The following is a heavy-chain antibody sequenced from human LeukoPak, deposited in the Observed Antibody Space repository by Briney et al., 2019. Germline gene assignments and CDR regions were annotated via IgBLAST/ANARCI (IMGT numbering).Heavy chain of an antibody. CDR1: GFTFSSYE. D-gene: IGHD3-22*01. J-gene: IGHJ2*01. Sequence: GGSLRLSCAASGFTFSSYEMNWVRQAPGKGLEWVSYISSGSTIYYADSVKGRFTISRDNAKNSLYLQMNNLRAEDTAVYYCARDYYDSSGYLKYWYFDLWGRGTLVTVSS. CDR3: ARDYYDSSGYLKYWYFDL. CDR2: ISSGSTI. V-gene: IGHV3-48*03.